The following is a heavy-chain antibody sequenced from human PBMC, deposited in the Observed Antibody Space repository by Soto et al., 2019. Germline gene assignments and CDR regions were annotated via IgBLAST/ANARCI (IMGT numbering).Heavy chain of an antibody. CDR2: ISCDGNVA. CDR3: AKEGPITNWYFDY. D-gene: IGHD1-1*01. J-gene: IGHJ4*02. V-gene: IGHV3-30*18. Sequence: QVQLVESEGGVVQPGRSLRLSCTASGFTFSNYGMHWVRQAPGKGLEWVTVISCDGNVAYYADSVKGRFTSSRDNSKNTLYLQMNSLITEDTAVYYCAKEGPITNWYFDYWGQGTLVTVSS. CDR1: GFTFSNYG.